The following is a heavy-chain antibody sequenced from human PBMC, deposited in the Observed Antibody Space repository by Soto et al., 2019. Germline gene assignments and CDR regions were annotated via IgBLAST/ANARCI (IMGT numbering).Heavy chain of an antibody. V-gene: IGHV4-34*01. Sequence: QVQLQQWGAGLLKPSETLSLTCAVYGGSFSGYYWSWIRQPPGKGLEWIGEIKHSGSTNYNPSLKTKLTPSVDTATTQSSLNLGAVTAADSAVYYCARGRRRGYFDYWGQGTLVTVSS. CDR3: ARGRRRGYFDY. CDR1: GGSFSGYY. CDR2: IKHSGST. D-gene: IGHD1-1*01. J-gene: IGHJ4*02.